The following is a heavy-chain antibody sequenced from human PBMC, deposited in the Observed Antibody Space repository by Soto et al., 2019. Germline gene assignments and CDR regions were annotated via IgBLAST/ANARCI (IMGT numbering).Heavy chain of an antibody. Sequence: PSETLSLTCTVSGGSINDFAYYWGWIRQPPGKGLGWIGTVYHNENTYYNPSLKSRVTISVDTAKNQFSLKVTSVTAADTAIYFCARRERYYGSPGWFDPWGQGTLVTVSS. CDR2: VYHNENT. J-gene: IGHJ5*02. D-gene: IGHD3-16*01. CDR1: GGSINDFAYY. V-gene: IGHV4-39*01. CDR3: ARRERYYGSPGWFDP.